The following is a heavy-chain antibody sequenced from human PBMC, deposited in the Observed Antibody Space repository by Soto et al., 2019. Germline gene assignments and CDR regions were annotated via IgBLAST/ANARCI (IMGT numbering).Heavy chain of an antibody. V-gene: IGHV4-39*01. CDR2: IYYSGST. CDR3: ARSSGGEPTNWFDP. J-gene: IGHJ5*02. Sequence: SETLSLTCNVSGGSISRSSYYWGWIRQPPGKGLEWIGSIYYSGSTYYNPSLKSRVTISVDTSKNQFSLKLSSVTAADTAVYYCARSSGGEPTNWFDPWGQGTLVTVS. CDR1: GGSISRSSYY. D-gene: IGHD3-10*01.